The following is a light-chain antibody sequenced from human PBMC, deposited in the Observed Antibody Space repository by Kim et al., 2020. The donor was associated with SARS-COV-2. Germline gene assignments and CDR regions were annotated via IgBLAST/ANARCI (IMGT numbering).Light chain of an antibody. J-gene: IGKJ1*01. Sequence: EVVLTQSPGTLSLSPGERATLSCRASQIVNTNYLSWYQHKPGQSPRLLIYGASRRATGIPDRFSGSGSGTDFSLSISRLEPEDFAVYYCQQYKRSSWKFGQGTKVDIK. CDR1: QIVNTNY. CDR3: QQYKRSSWK. CDR2: GAS. V-gene: IGKV3-20*01.